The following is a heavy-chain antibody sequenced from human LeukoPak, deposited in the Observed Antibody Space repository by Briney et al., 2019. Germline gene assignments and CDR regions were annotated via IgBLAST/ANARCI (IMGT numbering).Heavy chain of an antibody. Sequence: SLRLSCAPSGYTFDDYAMQWVRHAPGEGLEWVSGICWNSGSIGYADSVKGRFTISRDNAKNSLYLQMNSLRAEDTALYYCAKSLYYGSGTPIPLDYWGQGTLVTVSS. D-gene: IGHD3-10*01. CDR1: GYTFDDYA. J-gene: IGHJ4*02. V-gene: IGHV3-9*01. CDR3: AKSLYYGSGTPIPLDY. CDR2: ICWNSGSI.